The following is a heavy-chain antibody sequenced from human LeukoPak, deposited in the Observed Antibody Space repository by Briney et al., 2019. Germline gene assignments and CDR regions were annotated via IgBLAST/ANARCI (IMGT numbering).Heavy chain of an antibody. Sequence: PGGSLRLSCEASGFTFSSYSMNWVRQAPGKGLEWVSSISSGTTYIYYADSVKGRFTISRDNAKNSLYLQMNSLRAEDTAVYYCARDDSSSPDYWGQGTLVTVSS. CDR2: ISSGTTYI. D-gene: IGHD6-6*01. V-gene: IGHV3-21*01. J-gene: IGHJ4*02. CDR3: ARDDSSSPDY. CDR1: GFTFSSYS.